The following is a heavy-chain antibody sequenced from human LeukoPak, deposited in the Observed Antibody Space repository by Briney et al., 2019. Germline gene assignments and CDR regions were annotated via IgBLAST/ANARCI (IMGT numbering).Heavy chain of an antibody. CDR3: ASILRSSSGYYFDY. D-gene: IGHD3-10*01. CDR1: GFTVSTNY. CDR2: IYSGYTT. J-gene: IGHJ4*02. Sequence: GGSLRLSCAASGFTVSTNYMSWVRQAPGKGLEWVSVIYSGYTTFYADSVRGKFTIYRDNSKNTLYLQMNSLRAEDTAVYYCASILRSSSGYYFDYWGQGTLVTVSS. V-gene: IGHV3-66*01.